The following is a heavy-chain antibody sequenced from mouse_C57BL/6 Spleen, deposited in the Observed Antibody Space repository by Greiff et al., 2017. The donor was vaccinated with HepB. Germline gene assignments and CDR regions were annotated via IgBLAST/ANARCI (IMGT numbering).Heavy chain of an antibody. Sequence: QVHVKQSGPELVKPGASVKISCKASGYAFSSSWMNWVKQRPGKGLEWIGRIYPGDGDTNYNGKFKGKATLTADKSSSTAYMQLSSLTSEDSAVYVCARRGGNYEGFAYWGQGTLVTVSA. J-gene: IGHJ3*01. CDR1: GYAFSSSW. V-gene: IGHV1-82*01. CDR2: IYPGDGDT. D-gene: IGHD2-1*01. CDR3: ARRGGNYEGFAY.